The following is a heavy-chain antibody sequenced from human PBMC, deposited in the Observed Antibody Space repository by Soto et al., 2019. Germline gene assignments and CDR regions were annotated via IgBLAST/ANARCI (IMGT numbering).Heavy chain of an antibody. CDR1: GFTFSNAW. J-gene: IGHJ4*01. Sequence: GGSLRLSCAASGFTFSNAWINWVRQTPGKGLEWVGRVKSKTDGGTTDFAAPVKGRFAISRDDSKNMVYLEMNSLKTEDTAIYYCTTDSYITSIIVRFDYWGHGTLITVSS. D-gene: IGHD3-22*01. CDR2: VKSKTDGGTT. V-gene: IGHV3-15*07. CDR3: TTDSYITSIIVRFDY.